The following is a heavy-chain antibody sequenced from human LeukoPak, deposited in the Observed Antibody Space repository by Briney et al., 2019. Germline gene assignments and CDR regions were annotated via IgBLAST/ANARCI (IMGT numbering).Heavy chain of an antibody. V-gene: IGHV1-2*02. CDR2: INPNSGGT. D-gene: IGHD2-2*01. CDR3: VATCTSTSCALDDYSYGMDV. J-gene: IGHJ6*02. Sequence: GASVKVSCEASGYTFTAYYMHWVRQAPGHGLEWMGWINPNSGGTNYAQKFQGRVSMTRDTSISTAYMELSRLRFDDTAVYYCVATCTSTSCALDDYSYGMDVWGQGTTVTVSS. CDR1: GYTFTAYY.